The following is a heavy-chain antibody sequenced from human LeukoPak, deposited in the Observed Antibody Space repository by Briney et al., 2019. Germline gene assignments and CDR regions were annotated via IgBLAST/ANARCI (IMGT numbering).Heavy chain of an antibody. D-gene: IGHD1-26*01. V-gene: IGHV3-30*18. CDR2: ISYDGSNK. CDR1: GFTFSSYG. Sequence: GGSLRLSCAASGFTFSSYGMHWVRQAPGKGLEWVAVISYDGSNKYYADSVKGRFTISRDNSKNTLYLQMNSLRAEDTAVYYCAKDLGADSGSYFDYWGQGTLVTVFS. J-gene: IGHJ4*02. CDR3: AKDLGADSGSYFDY.